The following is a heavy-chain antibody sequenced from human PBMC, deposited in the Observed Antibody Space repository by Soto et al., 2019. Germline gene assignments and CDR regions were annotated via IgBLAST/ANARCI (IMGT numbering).Heavy chain of an antibody. D-gene: IGHD3-16*01. CDR1: GFSLSTSGGG. J-gene: IGHJ4*02. Sequence: QITLKESGPTLVKPTQTLTLTCTFSGFSLSTSGGGVGWIRQSPGKALATRALMYLVDDKRYSPSLKGSLTNNKDTANNQGVLTMTNMDPLDTATYYCAHSYDGAYFDYWGQGTLVTVSS. V-gene: IGHV2-5*02. CDR2: MYLVDDK. CDR3: AHSYDGAYFDY.